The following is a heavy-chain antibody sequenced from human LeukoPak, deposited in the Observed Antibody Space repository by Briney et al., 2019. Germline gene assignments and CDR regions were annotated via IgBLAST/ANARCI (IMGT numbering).Heavy chain of an antibody. CDR2: INHSGST. CDR3: ARSRYSSSSYWFDP. Sequence: SETLSLTCTVSGGSISSGGYYWSWIRQPPGKGLEWIGEINHSGSTNYNPSLKSRVTISVDTSKNQFSLKLSSVTAADTAVYYCARSRYSSSSYWFDPWGQGTLVTVSS. J-gene: IGHJ5*02. CDR1: GGSISSGGYY. V-gene: IGHV4-39*07. D-gene: IGHD6-6*01.